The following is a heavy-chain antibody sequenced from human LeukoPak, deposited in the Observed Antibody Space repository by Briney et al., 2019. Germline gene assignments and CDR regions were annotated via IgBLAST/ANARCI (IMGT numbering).Heavy chain of an antibody. D-gene: IGHD3-22*01. Sequence: SETLSLTCTVSGGSISSYYWSWIRQPPGKGLEWIGYIYYSGSTNYNPSLKSRVTISVDTSKNQFSLKLNSVTAADTAVYYCARGGTYYYDSKFDPWGQGTLVTVSS. V-gene: IGHV4-59*01. CDR1: GGSISSYY. CDR3: ARGGTYYYDSKFDP. CDR2: IYYSGST. J-gene: IGHJ5*02.